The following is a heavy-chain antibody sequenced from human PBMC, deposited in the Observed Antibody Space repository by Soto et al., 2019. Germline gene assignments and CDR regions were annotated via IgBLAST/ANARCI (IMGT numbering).Heavy chain of an antibody. CDR3: ARDGMERGYDY. D-gene: IGHD1-1*01. Sequence: QVQLQESGPGLVKPSQTLSLTCTVSGGSISSGDYYWSWIRQPPGKGLEWIGYIYYSGSTYYNPSLKSXXTXSGXTSKNQFSLKLSSVTAADTAVYYCARDGMERGYDYWGQGTLVTVSS. V-gene: IGHV4-30-4*01. CDR1: GGSISSGDYY. J-gene: IGHJ4*02. CDR2: IYYSGST.